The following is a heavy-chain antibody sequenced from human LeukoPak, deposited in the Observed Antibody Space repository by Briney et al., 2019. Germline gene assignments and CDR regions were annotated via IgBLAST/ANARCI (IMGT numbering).Heavy chain of an antibody. CDR3: ARYGDYGFKD. CDR1: GGSISRYY. CDR2: IYYSGTT. Sequence: SETLSLTCTVSGGSISRYYWSWIRQPPGKGLEWIGYIYYSGTTNYNPSLKSRVTISVDTSKNQFSLKLSSVTAAGTAVYYCARYGDYGFKDWGQGTLVTVSS. V-gene: IGHV4-59*01. J-gene: IGHJ4*02. D-gene: IGHD4-17*01.